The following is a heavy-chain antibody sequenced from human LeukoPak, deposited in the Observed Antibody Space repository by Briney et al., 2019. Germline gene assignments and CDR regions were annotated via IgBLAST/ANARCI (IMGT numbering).Heavy chain of an antibody. Sequence: PGGSLRLSCAGSGFTFSSYAMSWVRQAPGKGLEWVSAISGSGGSTYYADSVKGRFTISRDNSKNTLYLQMNSLRAEDTAVYYCAKADLRIAVAGYFGYWGQGTLVTVSS. J-gene: IGHJ4*02. CDR1: GFTFSSYA. V-gene: IGHV3-23*01. CDR2: ISGSGGST. CDR3: AKADLRIAVAGYFGY. D-gene: IGHD6-19*01.